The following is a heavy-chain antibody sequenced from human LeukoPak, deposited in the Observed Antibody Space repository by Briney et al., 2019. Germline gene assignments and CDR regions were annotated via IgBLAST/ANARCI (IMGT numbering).Heavy chain of an antibody. CDR1: GYSFTSYW. J-gene: IGHJ4*02. Sequence: GESLKISCKGSGYSFTSYWIGWVRQMPGKGLEWMGIIYPSDSDTRYSPTFQGQVTVSADKSISTAYLQWSSLKAPDIAIYYCARHGGKGSSSWYSYWGQGTLVTVSS. CDR3: ARHGGKGSSSWYSY. V-gene: IGHV5-51*01. CDR2: IYPSDSDT. D-gene: IGHD6-13*01.